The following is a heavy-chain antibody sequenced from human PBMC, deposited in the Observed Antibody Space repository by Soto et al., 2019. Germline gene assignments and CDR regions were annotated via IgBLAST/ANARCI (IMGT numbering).Heavy chain of an antibody. CDR1: GFTFSTYW. J-gene: IGHJ4*02. Sequence: EVQLVESGGGIVQPGGSLRLSCAASGFTFSTYWMHWVRQAPGKGLVWVSRMNSDGSRTSYADSVKGRFTISRDNAKNTLYLRVNSLRAEDTVVYYCARVPYCASCVDRHFDYWGQGTLVTVSS. V-gene: IGHV3-74*01. CDR3: ARVPYCASCVDRHFDY. CDR2: MNSDGSRT. D-gene: IGHD2-21*01.